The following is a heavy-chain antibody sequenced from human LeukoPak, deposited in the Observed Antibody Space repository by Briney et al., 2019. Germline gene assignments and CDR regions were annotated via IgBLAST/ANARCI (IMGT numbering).Heavy chain of an antibody. CDR1: GYSFTNYW. D-gene: IGHD3-9*01. CDR3: ARLDYDILTGLYYFDY. V-gene: IGHV5-51*01. CDR2: IYPGDSDT. Sequence: GESLKISCKGSGYSFTNYWIGWVRQMPGKGLEWMGIIYPGDSDTRYSPSFQGQVTISADKSISTAYLQWSSLKASDTAMYYCARLDYDILTGLYYFDYWGQGTLVTVSS. J-gene: IGHJ4*02.